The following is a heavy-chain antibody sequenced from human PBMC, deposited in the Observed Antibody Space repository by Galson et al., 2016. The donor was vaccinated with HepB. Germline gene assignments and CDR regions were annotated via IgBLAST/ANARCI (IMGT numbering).Heavy chain of an antibody. J-gene: IGHJ4*02. Sequence: SLRLSCAASGFTFSTYALNWVRQAPGKGLEWVSAISDSGGSTYYADSVKGRLTISRDKSKNTLYLQMSSLRAEDTAVYYCAKEHSGYFDYWGQGTLVTVSS. V-gene: IGHV3-23*01. CDR2: ISDSGGST. CDR1: GFTFSTYA. CDR3: AKEHSGYFDY. D-gene: IGHD6-19*01.